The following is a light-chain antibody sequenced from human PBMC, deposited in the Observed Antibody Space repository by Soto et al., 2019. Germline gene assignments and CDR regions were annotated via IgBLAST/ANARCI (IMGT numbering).Light chain of an antibody. CDR1: QSVSSSY. V-gene: IGKV3-20*01. J-gene: IGKJ2*01. CDR3: QQYGSSPPTYT. Sequence: EIGLTQSPGTLSLSPGERATLSCRASQSVSSSYLAWYQQKPGQAPRLLIYGASSRATGIPDRFSGSGSGTDFTLTISRLEPEDFAVYYGQQYGSSPPTYTFGQGTKLEIK. CDR2: GAS.